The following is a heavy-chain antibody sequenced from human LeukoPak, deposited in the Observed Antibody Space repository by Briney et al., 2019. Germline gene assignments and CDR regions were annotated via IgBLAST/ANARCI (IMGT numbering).Heavy chain of an antibody. J-gene: IGHJ4*02. CDR2: VSGSGGST. CDR1: GFTFSSYG. V-gene: IGHV3-23*01. D-gene: IGHD3-22*01. Sequence: GGSLRLSCAASGFTFSSYGMSWVRQAPGKGLEWVSGVSGSGGSTYYADSVKGRFTISRDNAKNSLFLQMNSLKTEDTAFYYCAKGARSSSGYTTDWGQGILVTVSS. CDR3: AKGARSSSGYTTD.